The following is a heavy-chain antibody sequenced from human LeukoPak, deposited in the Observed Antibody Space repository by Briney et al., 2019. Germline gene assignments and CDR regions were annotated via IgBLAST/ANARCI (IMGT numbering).Heavy chain of an antibody. CDR3: APFLMVRGVLDY. J-gene: IGHJ4*02. D-gene: IGHD3-10*01. Sequence: ASVKVSCKASGYTFTGYYMHWVRQAPGQGLEWMGRINPNSGGTNYGQKFQGRVTMTRDTSISTADIELSRLRSDDTAVYYCAPFLMVRGVLDYWGQGTLVTVSS. V-gene: IGHV1-2*06. CDR2: INPNSGGT. CDR1: GYTFTGYY.